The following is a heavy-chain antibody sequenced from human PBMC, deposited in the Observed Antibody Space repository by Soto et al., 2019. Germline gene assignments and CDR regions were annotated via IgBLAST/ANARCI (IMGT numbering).Heavy chain of an antibody. CDR2: INPSGGST. V-gene: IGHV1-46*01. Sequence: ASVKVSCKASGYTFTSYYMHWVRQAPGQGLEWMGIINPSGGSTSYAQKFQGRVTMTRDTSTSTVYMELSSLRSEDTAVYYCARDLMITTTIIVISYYYYGMDVWGQGTTVTVSS. J-gene: IGHJ6*02. CDR1: GYTFTSYY. D-gene: IGHD3-22*01. CDR3: ARDLMITTTIIVISYYYYGMDV.